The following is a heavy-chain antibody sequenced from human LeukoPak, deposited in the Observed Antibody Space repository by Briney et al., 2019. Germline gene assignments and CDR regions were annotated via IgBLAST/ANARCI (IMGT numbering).Heavy chain of an antibody. CDR3: ARGFSSSWYYFDY. V-gene: IGHV4-59*01. CDR1: GGSISSYY. J-gene: IGHJ4*02. CDR2: IYYSGST. Sequence: SETLSLTCTVSGGSISSYYWSWIRQPPGKGLEWIGYIYYSGSTNYNPSLKSRVTISVDTSKNQFSLKLSSVTAADTAVYYCARGFSSSWYYFDYWGQGTLVTVSS. D-gene: IGHD6-13*01.